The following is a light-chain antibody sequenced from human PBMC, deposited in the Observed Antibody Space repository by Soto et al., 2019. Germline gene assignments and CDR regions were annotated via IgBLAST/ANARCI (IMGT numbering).Light chain of an antibody. J-gene: IGKJ5*01. CDR3: QQYKSSST. CDR1: QSISST. V-gene: IGKV3-15*01. CDR2: GAS. Sequence: EIVMMHSPATLSLSPGERATLSCRAGQSISSTVAWYQQKPGQAPRLLVYGASTRATGIPVRFSGSGSGTEFTLTITSLQPDDFGVYYCQQYKSSSTFGQGTRLEIK.